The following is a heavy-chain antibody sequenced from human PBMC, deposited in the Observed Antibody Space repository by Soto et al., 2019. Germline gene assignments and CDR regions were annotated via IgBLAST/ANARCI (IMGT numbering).Heavy chain of an antibody. CDR1: GFTFDAYA. D-gene: IGHD6-19*01. CDR3: TCSEPYNSGWYGDFQH. CDR2: INWNSGDI. J-gene: IGHJ1*01. Sequence: DVQLVESGGGLVQPGRSLRLSCAASGFTFDAYAMHWVRQAPGKGLEWVSSINWNSGDIGYADSVKGRVTIPRDNAKKSLYVQMNSLRPEDTALYYCTCSEPYNSGWYGDFQHWGQGTLVSVSS. V-gene: IGHV3-9*01.